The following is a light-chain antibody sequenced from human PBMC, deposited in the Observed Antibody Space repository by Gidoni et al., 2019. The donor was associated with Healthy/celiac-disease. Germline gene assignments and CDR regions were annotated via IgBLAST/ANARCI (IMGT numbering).Light chain of an antibody. V-gene: IGKV1-39*01. CDR3: QQSYSTPQT. J-gene: IGKJ2*01. CDR2: AAS. CDR1: QCISSY. Sequence: DNQKTQSPSSLSASGGDGVTITCRASQCISSYLNWYQQKPGKAPKLLIYAASSLQSGVPSRFSGSGSGTDFTLTISSLQPEDFATYYCQQSYSTPQTFGQGTKLEIK.